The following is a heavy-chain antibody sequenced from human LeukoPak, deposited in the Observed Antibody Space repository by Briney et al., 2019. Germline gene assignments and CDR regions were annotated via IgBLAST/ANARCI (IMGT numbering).Heavy chain of an antibody. J-gene: IGHJ6*03. CDR2: INSEGSST. CDR1: GVSISSSNSYW. Sequence: ETLSLTRTVSGVSISSSNSYWIHWVRQAPGKGLVWVSRINSEGSSTSYADSVKGRFTISRDNAKNTLYLQMNSLRAEDTAVYYCARDFDRYYMDVWGKGTTVTVSS. V-gene: IGHV3-74*01. CDR3: ARDFDRYYMDV.